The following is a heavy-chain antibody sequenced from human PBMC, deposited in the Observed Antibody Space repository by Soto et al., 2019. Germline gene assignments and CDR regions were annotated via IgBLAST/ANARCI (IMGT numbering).Heavy chain of an antibody. D-gene: IGHD3-9*01. V-gene: IGHV3-21*04. Sequence: GGSLRLSCAASGVTFSSYSMNWVRQAPGKGLEWVSSISSSSSYIYYADSVKGRFTISRDNAKNSLYLQMNSLRSEDTAVYYCARGTLQRLRYFDWLSPFDPWGQGTLVTVSS. J-gene: IGHJ5*02. CDR1: GVTFSSYS. CDR3: ARGTLQRLRYFDWLSPFDP. CDR2: ISSSSSYI.